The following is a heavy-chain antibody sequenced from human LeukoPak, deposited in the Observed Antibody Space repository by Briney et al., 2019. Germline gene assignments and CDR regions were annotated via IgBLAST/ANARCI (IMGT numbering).Heavy chain of an antibody. J-gene: IGHJ6*02. CDR2: INPSGGST. CDR1: GYTFTSYY. CDR3: ARNLHYYGSGSYLQDYYYGMDV. Sequence: GASVKVSCKASGYTFTSYYMHWVRQAPGQGLEWMGIINPSGGSTSYAQKFQGRVTMTRDTSTSTVYMELSSLRSEDTAVYYCARNLHYYGSGSYLQDYYYGMDVWGQGTTVTVSS. D-gene: IGHD3-10*01. V-gene: IGHV1-46*01.